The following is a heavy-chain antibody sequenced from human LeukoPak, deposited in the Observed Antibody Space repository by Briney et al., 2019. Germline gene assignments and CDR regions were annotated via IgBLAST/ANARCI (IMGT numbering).Heavy chain of an antibody. V-gene: IGHV4-59*01. CDR2: IYYSGST. J-gene: IGHJ4*02. CDR1: GFTFSSYA. Sequence: GSLRLSCAASGFTFSSYAMSWVRQAPGKGLEWIGYIYYSGSTNYNPSLKSRVTISVDTSKNQFSLKLSSVTAADTAVYYCARVAAKTVEYWGQGTLVTVSS. D-gene: IGHD2-15*01. CDR3: ARVAAKTVEY.